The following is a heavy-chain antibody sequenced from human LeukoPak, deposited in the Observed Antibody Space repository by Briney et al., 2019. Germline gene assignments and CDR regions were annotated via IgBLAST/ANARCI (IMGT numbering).Heavy chain of an antibody. CDR2: ISSSGSTI. J-gene: IGHJ4*02. D-gene: IGHD3-22*01. CDR1: GFTFSSYE. CDR3: ARGAYDSSGYPPY. Sequence: GGSLRLSCAASGFTFSSYEMNWVRQAPGKGLEWVSYISSSGSTIYYADSVKGRFTISRDNAKNSLYLQMNSLRAEDTAVYYCARGAYDSSGYPPYWGQGTLVTVSS. V-gene: IGHV3-48*03.